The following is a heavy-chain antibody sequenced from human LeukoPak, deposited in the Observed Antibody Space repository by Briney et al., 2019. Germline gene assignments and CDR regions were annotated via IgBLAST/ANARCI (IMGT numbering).Heavy chain of an antibody. CDR1: GFTFSSYW. CDR3: ARDKKQSWGY. V-gene: IGHV3-7*01. CDR2: IKQDGSEK. J-gene: IGHJ4*02. D-gene: IGHD3-16*01. Sequence: GGSLRLSCAAYGFTFSSYWMSWVRQAPGKGLEWVANIKQDGSEKYYVDSVKGRFTISRDNAKNSLYLQMNSLRAEDTAVYYCARDKKQSWGYWGQGTLVTVSS.